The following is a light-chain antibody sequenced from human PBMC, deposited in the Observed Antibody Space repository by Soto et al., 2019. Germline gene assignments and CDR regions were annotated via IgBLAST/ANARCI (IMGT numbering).Light chain of an antibody. J-gene: IGKJ4*01. Sequence: DVVMTQSPLSLPVTLGQPASISCRSSQSLVYSDGHTYLNWFQQRPGQSPRRLIYKVSNRDSGVPDRFSGSGSVTDFTLKISRVEAEDVGVYYCMQGTHWQGLTFGVGTKVEVK. CDR2: KVS. V-gene: IGKV2-30*01. CDR3: MQGTHWQGLT. CDR1: QSLVYSDGHTY.